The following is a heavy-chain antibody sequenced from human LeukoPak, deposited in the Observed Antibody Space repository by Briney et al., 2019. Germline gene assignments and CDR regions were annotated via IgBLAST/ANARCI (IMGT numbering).Heavy chain of an antibody. Sequence: GGSLRLSCAASGFTLSDHYIDWVRQAPGKGLEWVGRTRNKAKSYTTEYAASVKGRFTISRDDSKNSLYLQMNSLKTEDTAVYYCARIAVAGYYFDYWGQGTLVTVSS. J-gene: IGHJ4*02. V-gene: IGHV3-72*01. CDR2: TRNKAKSYTT. D-gene: IGHD6-19*01. CDR1: GFTLSDHY. CDR3: ARIAVAGYYFDY.